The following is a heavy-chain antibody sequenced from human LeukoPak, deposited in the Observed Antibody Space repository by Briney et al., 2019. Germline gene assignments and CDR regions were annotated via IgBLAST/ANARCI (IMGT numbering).Heavy chain of an antibody. D-gene: IGHD1-26*01. CDR3: IRVSLRLEELQNYEY. J-gene: IGHJ4*02. Sequence: GGSLRLSCAISGFTFTDHYMDWVRQTPGKGLEWVGRSRNKRNSYTTEYAASVKGRFTISRDESKHSLYLQMDSLKTEDTALYYCIRVSLRLEELQNYEYWGQGTLVTVSS. V-gene: IGHV3-72*01. CDR1: GFTFTDHY. CDR2: SRNKRNSYTT.